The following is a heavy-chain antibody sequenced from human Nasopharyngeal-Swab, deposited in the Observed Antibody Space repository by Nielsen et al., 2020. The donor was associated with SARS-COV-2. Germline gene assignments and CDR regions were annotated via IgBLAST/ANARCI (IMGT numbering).Heavy chain of an antibody. CDR1: GGSLNNYW. V-gene: IGHV4-34*01. D-gene: IGHD6-19*01. CDR2: IYHRGTT. Sequence: GSLRLSCAVYGGSLNNYWWSWIRQTPGKRLEWIGEIYHRGTTNYNPSLKSRVTVSVDTSKNQFSLELISVTAADTAVYYCARHIRGWDAFDIWGQGTTVTVSS. CDR3: ARHIRGWDAFDI. J-gene: IGHJ3*02.